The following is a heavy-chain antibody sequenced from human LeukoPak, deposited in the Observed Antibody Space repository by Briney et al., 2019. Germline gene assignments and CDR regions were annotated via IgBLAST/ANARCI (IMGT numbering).Heavy chain of an antibody. J-gene: IGHJ6*02. CDR2: ISAYNGNT. Sequence: ASVKVSCKASGYTFTSYGISWVRQAPGQGLERMGWISAYNGNTNYAQKLQGRVTMTTDTSTSTAYMELRSLRSDDTAVYYCARDGGIVVVPAAIRYNYYYGMDVWGQGTTVTVSS. CDR1: GYTFTSYG. D-gene: IGHD2-2*02. V-gene: IGHV1-18*01. CDR3: ARDGGIVVVPAAIRYNYYYGMDV.